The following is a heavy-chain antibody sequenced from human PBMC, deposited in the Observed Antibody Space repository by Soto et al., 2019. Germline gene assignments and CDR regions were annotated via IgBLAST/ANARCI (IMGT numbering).Heavy chain of an antibody. V-gene: IGHV1-2*02. CDR2: INPNSGVT. D-gene: IGHD6-13*01. CDR1: GYTLTGYY. J-gene: IGHJ6*02. Sequence: QVQLVQSGAEVEKPGASVKVSCKASGYTLTGYYMHWVRQAPGQGLELMGWINPNSGVTKYAQRFPGRVTMTSDTSIRTGYMELSRLRSDDTAVYFCARAGLAAPASGEYGMDVWGQGTTVTVSS. CDR3: ARAGLAAPASGEYGMDV.